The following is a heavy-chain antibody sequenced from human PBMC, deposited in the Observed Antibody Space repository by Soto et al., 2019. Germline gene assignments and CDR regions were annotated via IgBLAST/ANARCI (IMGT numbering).Heavy chain of an antibody. D-gene: IGHD3-10*02. Sequence: PGGSLRLSCEASEFTISECSMNWVRQAPGKGLEWLAYITIRTGNVLYADSVRGRFTISADNAENAVILQMNSLRDEDSAVYFCVGDRDLYRDMFHADLWGQGTLVAVSS. CDR2: ITIRTGNV. V-gene: IGHV3-48*02. CDR3: VGDRDLYRDMFHADL. J-gene: IGHJ4*01. CDR1: EFTISECS.